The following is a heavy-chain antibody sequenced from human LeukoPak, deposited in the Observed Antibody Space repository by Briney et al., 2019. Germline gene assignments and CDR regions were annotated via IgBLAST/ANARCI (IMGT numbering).Heavy chain of an antibody. CDR2: IKSKTDGGTT. CDR1: GFTFGDYA. Sequence: GGSLRLSCTASGFTFGDYAMSWVRQAPGKGLEWVGRIKSKTDGGTTDYAAPVKGRFTISRDDSKNTLYLQMNSLKTEDTAVYYCTTQYSSGWYVAFDIWGQGTMVTVSS. J-gene: IGHJ3*02. CDR3: TTQYSSGWYVAFDI. V-gene: IGHV3-15*01. D-gene: IGHD6-19*01.